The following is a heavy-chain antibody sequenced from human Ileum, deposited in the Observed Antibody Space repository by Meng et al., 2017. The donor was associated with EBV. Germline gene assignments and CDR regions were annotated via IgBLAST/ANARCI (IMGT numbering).Heavy chain of an antibody. Sequence: GQRGEPGGALVQPGGSLRLSCAASGFTLSTFWMHWVRQAPGKGLVWVSRISPDGSRTNYADSVKGRFTISRDNAKNMVYLQMSSLRAEDTAVYHCFLVSTVTQPDFWGPGTLVTVSS. V-gene: IGHV3-74*01. CDR1: GFTLSTFW. D-gene: IGHD5/OR15-5a*01. J-gene: IGHJ4*02. CDR3: FLVSTVTQPDF. CDR2: ISPDGSRT.